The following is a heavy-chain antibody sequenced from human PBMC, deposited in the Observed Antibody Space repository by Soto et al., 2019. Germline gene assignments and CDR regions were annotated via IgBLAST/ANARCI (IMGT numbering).Heavy chain of an antibody. Sequence: GGSLRLSCAASGFTFSSYAMHWVRQAPGKGLEWVAVISYDGSNKYYADSVKGRFTISRDNSKNTLYLQMNSLRAEDTAVYYCARESGEVGLLWFGELSNLHFDYWGQGTLVTVSS. CDR3: ARESGEVGLLWFGELSNLHFDY. D-gene: IGHD3-10*01. V-gene: IGHV3-30-3*01. CDR2: ISYDGSNK. J-gene: IGHJ4*02. CDR1: GFTFSSYA.